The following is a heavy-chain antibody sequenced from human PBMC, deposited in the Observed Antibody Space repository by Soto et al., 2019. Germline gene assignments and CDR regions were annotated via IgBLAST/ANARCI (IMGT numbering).Heavy chain of an antibody. D-gene: IGHD1-1*01. V-gene: IGHV1-18*01. Sequence: QVHLVQSGAEVKKPGASVKVSCKGSGYGFTTYGITWVRQAPGQGLEWMAWISALNGNTNYAQKLPGRVTVTRDTSTSTAYMELRSLRSDDTAVYYCARGRYGDYWGEGALVTVSS. CDR1: GYGFTTYG. CDR2: ISALNGNT. CDR3: ARGRYGDY. J-gene: IGHJ4*02.